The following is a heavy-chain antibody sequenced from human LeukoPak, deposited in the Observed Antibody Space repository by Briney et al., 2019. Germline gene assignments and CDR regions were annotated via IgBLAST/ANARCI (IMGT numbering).Heavy chain of an antibody. D-gene: IGHD1-1*01. CDR2: ISSSGSNI. V-gene: IGHV3-48*03. CDR1: GFTFSNYE. J-gene: IGHJ5*02. CDR3: ARLAVGYNSASNCFDP. Sequence: PGGSLRLSCLVYGFTFSNYEMNWVRQAPWKGLEWISYISSSGSNIYYADSVKGRFTISRDNAKNSLYLQMNSLRTEDTAVYYCARLAVGYNSASNCFDPWGQGTLVTVSS.